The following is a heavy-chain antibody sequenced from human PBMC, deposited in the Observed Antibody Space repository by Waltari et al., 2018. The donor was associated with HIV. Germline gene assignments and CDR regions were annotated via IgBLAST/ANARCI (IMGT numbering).Heavy chain of an antibody. D-gene: IGHD2-21*02. CDR1: GGSISSGGYY. V-gene: IGHV4-31*03. Sequence: QVQLQESGPGLVKPSQTLSLPCTVSGGSISSGGYYWRWIRQHPGKGLEWIGYIYYSGSTYYNPSLKSRVTISVDTSKNQFSLKLSSVTAADTAVYYCARTYCGGDCWWFDPWGQGTLVTVSS. CDR2: IYYSGST. J-gene: IGHJ5*02. CDR3: ARTYCGGDCWWFDP.